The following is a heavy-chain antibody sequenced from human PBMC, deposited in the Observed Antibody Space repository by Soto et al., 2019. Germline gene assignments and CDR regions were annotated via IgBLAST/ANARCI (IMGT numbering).Heavy chain of an antibody. CDR2: IYSGGST. D-gene: IGHD2-21*02. J-gene: IGHJ3*02. Sequence: PGGSLRLSRAASGFTVSSNYMSWVRQAPGKGLEWVSVIYSGGSTYYADSVKGRFTISRDNSKNTLYLQMNSLRAEDTAVYYCARVMGDNNDAFDIWGQGTMVTVSS. CDR1: GFTVSSNY. V-gene: IGHV3-66*01. CDR3: ARVMGDNNDAFDI.